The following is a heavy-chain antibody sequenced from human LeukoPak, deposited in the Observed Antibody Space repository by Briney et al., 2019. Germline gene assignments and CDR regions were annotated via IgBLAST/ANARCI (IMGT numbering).Heavy chain of an antibody. J-gene: IGHJ5*02. CDR3: ARIIPAGGRRDWFDP. Sequence: SETLSLTCTVSGGSISGYFWSWIRQSPGKGLEWIGNIHYSGSTNYNPSLKSRVIISLDTAKNQFSLKLNSMTAADTAVYYCARIIPAGGRRDWFDPWGQGALVTVSS. CDR2: IHYSGST. CDR1: GGSISGYF. D-gene: IGHD6-13*01. V-gene: IGHV4-59*01.